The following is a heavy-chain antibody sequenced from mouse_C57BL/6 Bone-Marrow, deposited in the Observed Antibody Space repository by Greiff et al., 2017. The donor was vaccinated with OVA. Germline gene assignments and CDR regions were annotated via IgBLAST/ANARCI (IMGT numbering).Heavy chain of an antibody. V-gene: IGHV1-26*01. Sequence: EVQLQQSGPELVKPGASVKISCKASGYTFTDYYMNWVKQSHGKSLEWIGDINPNNGGTSYNQKFKGKATLTVYKSSSTAYMELRSLTSEDSAVYYCASGGLVYDGYPWYFDVWGTGTTVTVSS. CDR3: ASGGLVYDGYPWYFDV. CDR1: GYTFTDYY. CDR2: INPNNGGT. J-gene: IGHJ1*03. D-gene: IGHD2-3*01.